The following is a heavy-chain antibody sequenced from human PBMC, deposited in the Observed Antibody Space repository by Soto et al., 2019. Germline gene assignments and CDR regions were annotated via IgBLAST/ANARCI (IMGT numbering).Heavy chain of an antibody. CDR1: GYTFTGYY. CDR3: ARDSGSYHEGIDY. Sequence: QVQLVQSGAEVKKPGASVKVSCKASGYTFTGYYKHWVRQAPGQGLEWMGWINPNSGGTNYAQKFQGWVTMTRDTSISTAYMELSRLRSDDTAVYYCARDSGSYHEGIDYWGQGTLVTVSS. J-gene: IGHJ4*02. D-gene: IGHD1-26*01. V-gene: IGHV1-2*04. CDR2: INPNSGGT.